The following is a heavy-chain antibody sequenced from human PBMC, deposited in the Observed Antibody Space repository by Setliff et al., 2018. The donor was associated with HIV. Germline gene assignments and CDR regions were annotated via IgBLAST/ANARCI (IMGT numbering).Heavy chain of an antibody. V-gene: IGHV4-59*12. CDR3: ARSMHYPGDDAFDI. Sequence: SETLSLTCTVSGGSISSYYWSWIRQPPGKGLEWIGYIYYSGSTNSNPSLKSRVTISVDTSKNQFSLKLSSVTAADTAVYYCARSMHYPGDDAFDIWGQGTMVTVSS. CDR2: IYYSGST. CDR1: GGSISSYY. J-gene: IGHJ3*02. D-gene: IGHD3-10*01.